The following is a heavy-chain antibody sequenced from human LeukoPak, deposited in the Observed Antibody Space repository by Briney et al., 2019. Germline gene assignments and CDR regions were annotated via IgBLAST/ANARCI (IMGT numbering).Heavy chain of an antibody. CDR2: KKGDESAK. V-gene: IGHV3-7*01. CDR3: ARDVVGSLDY. D-gene: IGHD1-26*01. Sequence: GGPLRLSCAASGFTHSSYCMLWLHQAPPKEVDWVANKKGDESAKHQPYSAKRRFTLFRDHTRDPLHLQMTDLRGDDTAVYYCARDVVGSLDYWGQGTLVTVSS. J-gene: IGHJ4*02. CDR1: GFTHSSYC.